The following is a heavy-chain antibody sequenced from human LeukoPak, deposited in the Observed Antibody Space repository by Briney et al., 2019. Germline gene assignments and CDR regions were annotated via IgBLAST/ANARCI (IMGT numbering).Heavy chain of an antibody. V-gene: IGHV4-31*03. CDR1: GGSISSGGYY. CDR2: IYYSGST. Sequence: PSETLSLTCTVSGGSISSGGYYWSWIRQHPGKGLEWIGYIYYSGSTYYNPSLKSRVTISVDTSKNQFSLKLSSVTAADTAVYYCARSPCGGSRNYYYYGMDVWGQGTTVTVSS. CDR3: ARSPCGGSRNYYYYGMDV. D-gene: IGHD2-15*01. J-gene: IGHJ6*02.